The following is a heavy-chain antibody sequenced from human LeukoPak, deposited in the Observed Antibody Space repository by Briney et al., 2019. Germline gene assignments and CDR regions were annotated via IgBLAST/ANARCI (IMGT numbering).Heavy chain of an antibody. D-gene: IGHD3-3*01. V-gene: IGHV1-2*02. CDR1: GYTFTSYG. CDR2: INPNSGGT. Sequence: ASVKVSCKASGYTFTSYGISWVRQAPGQGLEWMGWINPNSGGTNYAQKFQGRVTMTRDTSISTAYMELSRLRSDDTAVYYCARDGPSGYDFWSGYDFDYWGQGTLVTVSS. J-gene: IGHJ4*02. CDR3: ARDGPSGYDFWSGYDFDY.